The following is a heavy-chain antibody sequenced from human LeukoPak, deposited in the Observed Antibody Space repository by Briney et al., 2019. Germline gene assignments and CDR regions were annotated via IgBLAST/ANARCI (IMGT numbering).Heavy chain of an antibody. CDR2: ISYDRSNR. V-gene: IGHV3-30*04. D-gene: IGHD1-26*01. J-gene: IGHJ6*03. Sequence: PGGSLRLSCAASGFTFSTYALHWVRQAPGQGLEVLPVISYDRSNRFYGGSLKGRVTISRDNSKNTVSLQMNSLRAEDTAVYYCARDFSRGSYKGRDYYMDVWGKGTTVTVSS. CDR1: GFTFSTYA. CDR3: ARDFSRGSYKGRDYYMDV.